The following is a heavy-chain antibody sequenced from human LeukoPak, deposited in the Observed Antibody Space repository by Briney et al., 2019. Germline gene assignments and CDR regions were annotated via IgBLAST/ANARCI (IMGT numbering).Heavy chain of an antibody. CDR1: GYTFTGYY. Sequence: ASVKVSCTASGYTFTGYYMHWVRQAPGQGLEWMGRINPNSGGTNYAQTFQGRVTMTRDTSISIAYMELSRLRSDDTAVYYCARVSHHIVGACFDYWGQGTLVTVSA. CDR3: ARVSHHIVGACFDY. D-gene: IGHD1-26*01. CDR2: INPNSGGT. V-gene: IGHV1-2*06. J-gene: IGHJ4*02.